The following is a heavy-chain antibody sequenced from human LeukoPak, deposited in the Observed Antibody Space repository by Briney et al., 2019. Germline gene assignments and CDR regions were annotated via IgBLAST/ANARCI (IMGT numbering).Heavy chain of an antibody. CDR1: GFTFSSYA. J-gene: IGHJ4*02. D-gene: IGHD3-22*01. V-gene: IGHV3-23*01. CDR2: ISGSGGST. Sequence: GGSLRLSCAASGFTFSSYAMSWVRQAPGKGLEWVSAISGSGGSTYYADSVKGRFTISRDNSKNTPYLQMNSLRAEDTAVYYCAKNSGYYQQTRDYWGQGTLVTVSS. CDR3: AKNSGYYQQTRDY.